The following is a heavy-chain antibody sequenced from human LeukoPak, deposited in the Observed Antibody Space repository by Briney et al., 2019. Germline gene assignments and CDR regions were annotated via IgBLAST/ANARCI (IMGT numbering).Heavy chain of an antibody. CDR2: ISHDGDHK. CDR1: GFTFSSYG. Sequence: GGSLRLSCAASGFTFSSYGMHWVRQAPGTGLEWVAVISHDGDHKYHADSVKGRFTISRDNSKNTLYLQMNSLRVEDTAVYYCARGRLHLGYWGQGTLVTVSS. CDR3: ARGRLHLGY. V-gene: IGHV3-30*19. J-gene: IGHJ4*02. D-gene: IGHD4-11*01.